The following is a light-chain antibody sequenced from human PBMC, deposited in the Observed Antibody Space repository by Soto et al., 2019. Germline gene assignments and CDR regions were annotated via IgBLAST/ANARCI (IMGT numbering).Light chain of an antibody. CDR1: SSDVGTYNL. Sequence: QSALTQPASVSGSPGQSITISCTGTSSDVGTYNLVSWYQEHPGKAPKLIIYEGSKRPSGVSNRFSGSKSGNTASLTISGLQAEDKADYYCCSYAGSTTFKVFGGGTKVTVL. V-gene: IGLV2-23*03. CDR2: EGS. CDR3: CSYAGSTTFKV. J-gene: IGLJ2*01.